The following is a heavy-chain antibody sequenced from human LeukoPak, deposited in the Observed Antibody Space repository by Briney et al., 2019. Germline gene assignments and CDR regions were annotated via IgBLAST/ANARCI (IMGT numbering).Heavy chain of an antibody. V-gene: IGHV4-59*01. CDR2: IYYSGST. D-gene: IGHD3-3*01. Sequence: SETPSLTCTVSGGSISSYYWSWIRQPPGKGLEWIGYIYYSGSTNYNPSLKSRVTISVDTSKNQFSLKLSSVTAADTAVYYCARGPYDFWSGYSYYYYMDVWGKGTTVTVSS. CDR3: ARGPYDFWSGYSYYYYMDV. CDR1: GGSISSYY. J-gene: IGHJ6*03.